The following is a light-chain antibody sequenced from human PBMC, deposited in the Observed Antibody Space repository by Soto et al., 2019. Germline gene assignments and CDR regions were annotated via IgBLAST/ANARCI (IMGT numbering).Light chain of an antibody. V-gene: IGKV3-11*01. Sequence: EIVLPQSPDTLSLSPGEIATLSCRASQSLSSYLAWYQQKPGQAPRLLIYDASNRATGIPARFNGSGSGTDFTLIISSLGTYEFVVYYCHQRSNWPWTLGEGTKVEIK. CDR3: HQRSNWPWT. J-gene: IGKJ1*01. CDR2: DAS. CDR1: QSLSSY.